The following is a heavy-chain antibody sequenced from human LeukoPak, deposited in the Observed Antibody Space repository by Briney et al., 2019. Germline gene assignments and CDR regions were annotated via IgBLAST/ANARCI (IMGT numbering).Heavy chain of an antibody. J-gene: IGHJ5*02. V-gene: IGHV3-64*01. CDR2: ISSNGGST. Sequence: PGGSLRLSCAASGFTFSSYAMHWVRQAPGKGLEWVSAISSNGGSTYYANSVKGRFTISRDNSKNTLYLQMDSLRAEDMAVYYCAGGRTRYCSSTSCYLFDPWGQGTLVTVSS. D-gene: IGHD2-2*01. CDR1: GFTFSSYA. CDR3: AGGRTRYCSSTSCYLFDP.